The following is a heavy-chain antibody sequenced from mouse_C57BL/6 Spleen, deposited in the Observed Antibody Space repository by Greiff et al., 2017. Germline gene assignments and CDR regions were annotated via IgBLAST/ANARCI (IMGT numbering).Heavy chain of an antibody. Sequence: QVQLQQPGAELVKPGASVKLSCKASGYTFTSYWMHWVKQRPGRGLEWIGRIDPNSGGTKYNEKFKSKATLTADKTTSTAYMRRSRLTSEDSAVYYWARSCGLLRRYFDVWGTGATVTVSS. CDR1: GYTFTSYW. V-gene: IGHV1-72*01. J-gene: IGHJ1*03. CDR3: ARSCGLLRRYFDV. CDR2: IDPNSGGT. D-gene: IGHD2-3*01.